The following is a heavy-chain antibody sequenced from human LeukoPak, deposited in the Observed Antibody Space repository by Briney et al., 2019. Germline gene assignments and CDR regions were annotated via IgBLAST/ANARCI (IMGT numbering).Heavy chain of an antibody. D-gene: IGHD5-18*01. J-gene: IGHJ4*02. CDR3: AKQTQLWLHIDY. Sequence: PGGSLRLSCAASGFTFSSYAMSWVRQAPGKGLEWVSAISGSGGSTYYADSVKGRFTVSRDNSKNTLYLQMNSLRAEDTAVYYRAKQTQLWLHIDYWGQGTLVTVSS. CDR2: ISGSGGST. CDR1: GFTFSSYA. V-gene: IGHV3-23*01.